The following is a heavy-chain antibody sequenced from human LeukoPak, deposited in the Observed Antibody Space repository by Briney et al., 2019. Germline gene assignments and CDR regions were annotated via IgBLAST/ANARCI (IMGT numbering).Heavy chain of an antibody. V-gene: IGHV1-2*02. CDR3: ARDAYDILTGYYIWFDP. D-gene: IGHD3-9*01. CDR2: INPNSGGT. J-gene: IGHJ5*02. CDR1: GYTFTGYY. Sequence: GASVKVSCKASGYTFTGYYMHWVRQAPGQGLEWMGWINPNSGGTNYAQKFQGRVTMTRDTSISTAYTELSRLRSDDTAVYYCARDAYDILTGYYIWFDPWGQGTLVTVSS.